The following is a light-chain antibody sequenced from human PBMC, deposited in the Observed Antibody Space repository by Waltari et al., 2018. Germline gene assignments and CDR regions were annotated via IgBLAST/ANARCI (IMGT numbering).Light chain of an antibody. Sequence: SSELTQDPAVSVALGQTVTITCQGDSLRTYSVSWYQQKPGQAPLLVLYGENNRPSGVPDRFSGSSSGNTAYLTITEAQAEDEADYYCDSRDSSGNLWVFGGGTKLTVV. CDR1: SLRTYS. CDR2: GEN. J-gene: IGLJ3*02. CDR3: DSRDSSGNLWV. V-gene: IGLV3-19*01.